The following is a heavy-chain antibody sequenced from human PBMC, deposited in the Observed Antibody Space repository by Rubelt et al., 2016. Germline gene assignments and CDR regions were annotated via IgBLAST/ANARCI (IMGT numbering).Heavy chain of an antibody. CDR1: GGSISSYY. J-gene: IGHJ4*02. Sequence: QVQLQESGPGLVKPSETLSLTCTVSGGSISSYYWSWIRQPPGKGLEWIGYIYYSGSTNYNPSLKSRVTKSVDTSKNQFSLKRSSVTAADTAVYYCARGRRYYFDYWGQGTLVTVSS. CDR2: IYYSGST. D-gene: IGHD5-12*01. CDR3: ARGRRYYFDY. V-gene: IGHV4-59*08.